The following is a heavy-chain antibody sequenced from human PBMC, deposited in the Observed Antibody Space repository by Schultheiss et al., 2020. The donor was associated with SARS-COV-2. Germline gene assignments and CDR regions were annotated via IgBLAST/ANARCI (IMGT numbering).Heavy chain of an antibody. CDR1: GYSSTSHW. J-gene: IGHJ5*01. D-gene: IGHD6-19*01. CDR2: IFPGDSDT. CDR3: ARHNKRGGGHSGWFKF. Sequence: GGSLRLSCKGSGYSSTSHWISWVRQMPGNGLEWMGIIFPGDSDTKYSPSFQGQVTISADKSISTAFLQWTSLKASDTAMYYCARHNKRGGGHSGWFKFWGRGTLVTVSS. V-gene: IGHV5-51*01.